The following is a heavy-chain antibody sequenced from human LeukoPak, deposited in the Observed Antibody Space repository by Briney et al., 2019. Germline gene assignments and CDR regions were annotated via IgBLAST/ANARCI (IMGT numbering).Heavy chain of an antibody. CDR1: GFTFSSYG. V-gene: IGHV3-33*01. CDR3: ASESAAGPNYYYYYGMDV. CDR2: IWYDGRNK. D-gene: IGHD6-13*01. Sequence: PGRSLRLSCAASGFTFSSYGMHWVRQAPGKGLEWVAVIWYDGRNKYYADSVKGRFTISRDNSKNTLYLQMNSLRAEDTAVYYCASESAAGPNYYYYYGMDVWGQGTTVTVSS. J-gene: IGHJ6*02.